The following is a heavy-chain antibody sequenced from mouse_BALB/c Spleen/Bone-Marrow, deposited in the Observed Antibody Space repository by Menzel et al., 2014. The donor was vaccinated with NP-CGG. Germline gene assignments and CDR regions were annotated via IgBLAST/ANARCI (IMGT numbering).Heavy chain of an antibody. J-gene: IGHJ2*01. CDR3: ARIYYYGRDY. D-gene: IGHD1-1*01. CDR2: INPSTGYT. Sequence: QVQLQQFGAELAKPGASVKMSCKASGYTFTNYWMHWVEQRPGQGLEWIGYINPSTGYTEYNQKFKDKATLTADKSSSTAYMQLSSLTSEDSAVYYCARIYYYGRDYWGQGTTLIVSS. V-gene: IGHV1-7*01. CDR1: GYTFTNYW.